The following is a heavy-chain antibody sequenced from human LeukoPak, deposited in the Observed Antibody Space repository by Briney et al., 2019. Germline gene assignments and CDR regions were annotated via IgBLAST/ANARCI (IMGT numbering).Heavy chain of an antibody. CDR3: AKCRGSYYALDY. CDR2: ISGSGGST. V-gene: IGHV3-23*01. CDR1: GFTFTSYA. Sequence: GGSLRLSCAASGFTFTSYAMSWVRQAPGKGLEWVSAISGSGGSTYYSDSVKGWFTISRDNSKNTLYLQMNSLRAEDTAVYYCAKCRGSYYALDYWGQGTLVTVSS. J-gene: IGHJ4*02. D-gene: IGHD1-26*01.